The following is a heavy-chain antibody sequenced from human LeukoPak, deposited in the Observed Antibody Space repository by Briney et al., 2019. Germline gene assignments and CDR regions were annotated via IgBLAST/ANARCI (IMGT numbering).Heavy chain of an antibody. Sequence: GGSLRLSCAASGFTFNRYWMSWVRQAPGKELQWVANIKQDGSAKYYVDSVKGRFTISRDNAKNSLYLQMNSLRAEDTAVYYCARAPGWELLTTYYYYMDVWGKGTTVTVSS. J-gene: IGHJ6*03. D-gene: IGHD1-26*01. CDR1: GFTFNRYW. V-gene: IGHV3-7*04. CDR2: IKQDGSAK. CDR3: ARAPGWELLTTYYYYMDV.